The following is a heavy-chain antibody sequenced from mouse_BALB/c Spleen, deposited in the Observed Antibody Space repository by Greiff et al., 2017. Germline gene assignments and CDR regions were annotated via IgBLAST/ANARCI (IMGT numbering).Heavy chain of an antibody. V-gene: IGHV7-3*02. D-gene: IGHD1-1*01. J-gene: IGHJ2*01. CDR1: GFTFTDYY. CDR2: IRNKANGYTT. CDR3: ARDMRDYYDFDY. Sequence: DVKLQESGGGLVQPGGSLRLSCATSGFTFTDYYMSWVRQPPGKALEWLGFIRNKANGYTTEYSASVKGRFTISRDNSQSILYLQMNTLRAEDSATYYCARDMRDYYDFDYWGQGTTLTVSS.